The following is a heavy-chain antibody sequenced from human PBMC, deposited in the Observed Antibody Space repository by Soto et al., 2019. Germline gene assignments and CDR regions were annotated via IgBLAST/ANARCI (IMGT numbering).Heavy chain of an antibody. CDR3: ARDLSH. Sequence: DVQLVGSGGGLVQPGGSLRLSCVASGFPFSSYAMHWVRQAPGKGLEWISYINGASTTTFCADSVKGRFTVSRDNAKNSVYLQMSSLRHEDTAFYYCARDLSHWGQGMLVTVSS. V-gene: IGHV3-48*02. CDR2: INGASTTT. CDR1: GFPFSSYA. J-gene: IGHJ4*02.